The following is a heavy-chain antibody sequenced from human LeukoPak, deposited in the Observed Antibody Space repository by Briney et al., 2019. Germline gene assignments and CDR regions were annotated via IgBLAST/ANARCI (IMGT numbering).Heavy chain of an antibody. CDR2: INTDGRTI. V-gene: IGHV3-74*01. CDR1: GFTFSRYW. Sequence: GGSLRLSCAASGFTFSRYWMHWVRPAPGKGLVWVSRINTDGRTITYADSVKGRFTISRDNAKNTLYLQMNSLRAEDTAVYYCVRSAFLTTEFYFDYWGHGTLVTVSS. J-gene: IGHJ4*01. CDR3: VRSAFLTTEFYFDY. D-gene: IGHD4-11*01.